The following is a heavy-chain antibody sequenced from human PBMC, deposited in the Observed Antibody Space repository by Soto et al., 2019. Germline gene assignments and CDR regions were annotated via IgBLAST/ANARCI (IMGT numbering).Heavy chain of an antibody. Sequence: PVGSLRLSCAASGFTFSSYAMSWVRQAPGKGLEWVSAISGSGGSTYYADSVKGRFTISRDYSKNTVNLQMNSLRAEDTAIYYCAKDLLSSSQPKAFDYWGQGTLVTVSS. V-gene: IGHV3-23*01. CDR2: ISGSGGST. CDR1: GFTFSSYA. J-gene: IGHJ4*02. CDR3: AKDLLSSSQPKAFDY. D-gene: IGHD6-6*01.